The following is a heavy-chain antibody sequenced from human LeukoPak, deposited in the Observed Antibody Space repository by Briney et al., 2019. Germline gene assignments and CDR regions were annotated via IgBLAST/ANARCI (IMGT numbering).Heavy chain of an antibody. CDR3: ATNPSGHY. J-gene: IGHJ4*02. D-gene: IGHD3-10*01. CDR1: GGSFSGYY. Sequence: PSETLSLTCAVYGGSFSGYYWSWVRQPPGKGLEWIGEINHSGTANYNPSLKSRVTISLDTSKNQLSLKLRSATAADTAVYYCATNPSGHYWGQGTLVSVSP. V-gene: IGHV4-34*01. CDR2: INHSGTA.